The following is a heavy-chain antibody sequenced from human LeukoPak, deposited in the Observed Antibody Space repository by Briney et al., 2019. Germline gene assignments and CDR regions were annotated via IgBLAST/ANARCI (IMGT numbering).Heavy chain of an antibody. V-gene: IGHV3-30*18. CDR2: VSYDGSNK. D-gene: IGHD3-22*01. CDR3: AKDPRSRDSSGYGSYYYYYYGMDV. CDR1: GFTFSSYG. Sequence: GGSLRLSCAASGFTFSSYGMHWVRQAPGKGLEWVAVVSYDGSNKYYADSVKGRFTISRDNSKNTLYLQMNSLRAEDTAVYYCAKDPRSRDSSGYGSYYYYYYGMDVWGQGTTVTVSS. J-gene: IGHJ6*02.